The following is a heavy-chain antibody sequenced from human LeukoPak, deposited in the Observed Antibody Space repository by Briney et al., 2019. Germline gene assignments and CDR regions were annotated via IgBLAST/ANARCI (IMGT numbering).Heavy chain of an antibody. CDR3: ARDLWGGSGSGFDY. Sequence: GGSLRLSCAASGFTFSRYWMTWVRQAPGKGLEWVASIKRDGSDKYYVDSVKGRFTISRDNAKNSLYLQMNSLRAEDTAVYYCARDLWGGSGSGFDYWGQGTLVTVSS. CDR1: GFTFSRYW. V-gene: IGHV3-7*04. CDR2: IKRDGSDK. D-gene: IGHD3-10*01. J-gene: IGHJ4*02.